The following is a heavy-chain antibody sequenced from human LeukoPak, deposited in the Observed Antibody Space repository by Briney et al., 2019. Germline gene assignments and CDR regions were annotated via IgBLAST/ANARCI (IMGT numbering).Heavy chain of an antibody. J-gene: IGHJ4*02. Sequence: ASVKVSCKASGYTFTGYYMHWVRQAPGQGLEWMGWINPNSGGTNYAQKFQGRVTMTRDTSISTAYMELSRLRSDDTAVYYCARDRKVRGVPIDYWGQGTLVTVSS. CDR3: ARDRKVRGVPIDY. D-gene: IGHD3-10*01. CDR1: GYTFTGYY. CDR2: INPNSGGT. V-gene: IGHV1-2*02.